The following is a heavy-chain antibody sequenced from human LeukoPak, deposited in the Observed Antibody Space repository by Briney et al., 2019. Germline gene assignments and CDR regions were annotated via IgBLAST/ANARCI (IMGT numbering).Heavy chain of an antibody. J-gene: IGHJ4*02. CDR3: AKEGLQWLASTKTDY. CDR2: IWYDGSNK. Sequence: PGGSLRLSCAASGFTFSSYGMHWVRQAPGKGLEWVAGIWYDGSNKYYADSVKGRFTISRDNSKNTLYLQMNSLRAEDTAVYYCAKEGLQWLASTKTDYWGQGTLVTVSS. D-gene: IGHD6-19*01. V-gene: IGHV3-33*06. CDR1: GFTFSSYG.